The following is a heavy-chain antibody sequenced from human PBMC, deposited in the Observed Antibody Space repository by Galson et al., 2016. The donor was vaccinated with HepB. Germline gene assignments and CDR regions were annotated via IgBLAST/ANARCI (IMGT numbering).Heavy chain of an antibody. J-gene: IGHJ3*01. CDR3: AKRDLLWFGDPNAFDV. CDR1: GGTSSNFA. V-gene: IGHV1-69*06. Sequence: SVKVSCKASGGTSSNFAISWLRQAPGQGLEWMGGIIPLFGATNYAQKFQGRVTITADKSTTTVYMDLSSLRAEDTAVYYCAKRDLLWFGDPNAFDVWGQGTMVTVSS. D-gene: IGHD3-10*01. CDR2: IIPLFGAT.